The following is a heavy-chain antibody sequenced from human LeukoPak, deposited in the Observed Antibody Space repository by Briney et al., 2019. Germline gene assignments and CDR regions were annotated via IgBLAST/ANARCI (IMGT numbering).Heavy chain of an antibody. CDR2: IYNSGST. CDR3: ARDRELGY. D-gene: IGHD3-10*01. J-gene: IGHJ4*02. V-gene: IGHV4-59*01. Sequence: SETRSLTCSVSGDSISIYYWSWIRQPPGKGLEWIGYIYNSGSTNYNPSLKSRVTISVDTSKNQFSLKLTSVTAADTAVYYCARDRELGYWGQGTLVTVSS. CDR1: GDSISIYY.